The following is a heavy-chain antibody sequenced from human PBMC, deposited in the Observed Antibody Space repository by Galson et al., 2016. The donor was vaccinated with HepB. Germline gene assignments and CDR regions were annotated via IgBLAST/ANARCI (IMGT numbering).Heavy chain of an antibody. CDR3: AKSIPMVRGPPQGSFDC. V-gene: IGHV1-69*13. J-gene: IGHJ4*02. CDR1: GGTFSSYA. Sequence: SVKVSCKASGGTFSSYAISWVRQAPGQGLEWMGGIIPIFGTANSAQKFQGRVTITADVSTSTAYMELSSLRSEDTAMYYCAKSIPMVRGPPQGSFDCWGQGTLVTVSS. CDR2: IIPIFGTA. D-gene: IGHD3-10*01.